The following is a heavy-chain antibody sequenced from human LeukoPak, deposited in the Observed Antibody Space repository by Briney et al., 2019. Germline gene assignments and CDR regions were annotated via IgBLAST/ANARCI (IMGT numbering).Heavy chain of an antibody. J-gene: IGHJ5*02. CDR1: GFTFDDYG. CDR2: IDRNGDST. D-gene: IGHD3-3*01. CDR3: AKVALEWLEDPYWFDP. V-gene: IGHV3-20*04. Sequence: GGSLRLSCAASGFTFDDYGMSWVRQAPGKGLEWVSGIDRNGDSTGYADSVEGRFTISRDNAKNTLYLQMNSLRAEDTAVYYCAKVALEWLEDPYWFDPWGQGTLVTVSS.